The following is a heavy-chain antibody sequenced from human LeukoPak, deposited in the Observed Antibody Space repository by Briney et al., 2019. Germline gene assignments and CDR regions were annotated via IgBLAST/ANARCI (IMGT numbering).Heavy chain of an antibody. D-gene: IGHD5-18*01. V-gene: IGHV3-7*01. CDR2: IKQDGSEK. Sequence: QSGGSLRLSCAASGFTFSSYWMSWVRQAPGKGLEWVANIKQDGSEKYYVDSVKGRFTISRDNAKNSLYLQMNSLRAEDTAVYYCARGIGSYSYGYRIDNDVYNWFDPWGQGTLVTVSS. CDR3: ARGIGSYSYGYRIDNDVYNWFDP. CDR1: GFTFSSYW. J-gene: IGHJ5*02.